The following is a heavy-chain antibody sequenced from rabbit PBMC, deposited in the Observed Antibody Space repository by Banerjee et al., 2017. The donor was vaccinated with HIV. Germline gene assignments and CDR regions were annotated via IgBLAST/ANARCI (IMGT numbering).Heavy chain of an antibody. CDR3: ARGTYLDYFEL. CDR2: IYYDGST. Sequence: QEQLVESGGGLVQPEGSLTLTCTASGSDISGYSMAWVRQAPGKGLEYIGYIYYDGSTYYASWAKGRFTISKTSSTTVTLQMTSLTAADTATHFCARGTYLDYFELWGPGTLVTVS. J-gene: IGHJ4*01. D-gene: IGHD8-1*01. V-gene: IGHV1S45*01. CDR1: GSDISGYS.